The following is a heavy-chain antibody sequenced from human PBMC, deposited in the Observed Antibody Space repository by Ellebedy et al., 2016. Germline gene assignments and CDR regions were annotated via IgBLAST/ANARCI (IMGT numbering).Heavy chain of an antibody. CDR2: ISSSSSYI. CDR1: AFTFSSYS. CDR3: ARDRIRSWYRDY. D-gene: IGHD6-13*01. Sequence: GESLKISCAASAFTFSSYSMNWVRQAPGKGLEWVSSISSSSSYIYYADSVKGRFTISRDNAKNSLYLQMNSLRAEDTAVYYCARDRIRSWYRDYWGQGTLVTVSS. V-gene: IGHV3-21*01. J-gene: IGHJ4*02.